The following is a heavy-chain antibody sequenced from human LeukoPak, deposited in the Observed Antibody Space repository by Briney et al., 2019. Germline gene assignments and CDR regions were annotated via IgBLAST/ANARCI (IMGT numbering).Heavy chain of an antibody. CDR3: AREGSSGY. V-gene: IGHV1-2*02. CDR1: GYTFTASN. J-gene: IGHJ4*02. Sequence: ASVKVSCKASGYTFTASNIQWVRQAPGQGLEWMGWISPNNGATTYAQKFQGRVIMTRDTSLSTAYIELSRLESDDTAVYFCAREGSSGYWGQGTLVTVSS. D-gene: IGHD1-26*01. CDR2: ISPNNGAT.